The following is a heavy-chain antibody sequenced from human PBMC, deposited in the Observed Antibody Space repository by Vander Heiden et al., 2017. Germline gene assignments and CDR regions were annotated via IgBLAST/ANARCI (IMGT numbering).Heavy chain of an antibody. CDR3: ARKAHSSSSSYYYYYGMDV. D-gene: IGHD6-6*01. Sequence: VQLVQSGAEVKKPGSSVKVSCKASGGTFSSYAISWVRQAPGQGLEWMGGIIPILGIANYAQKFQGRVTITADKSTSTAYMELSSLRSEDTAVYYCARKAHSSSSSYYYYYGMDVWGQGTTVTVSS. J-gene: IGHJ6*02. CDR1: GGTFSSYA. CDR2: IIPILGIA. V-gene: IGHV1-69*10.